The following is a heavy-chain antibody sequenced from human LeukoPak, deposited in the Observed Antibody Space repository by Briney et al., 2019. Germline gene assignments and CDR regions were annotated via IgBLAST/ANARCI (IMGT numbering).Heavy chain of an antibody. Sequence: GGSLRLSCAASGFTFSNAWMSWVRQAPGKGLEWVGRIKSKTDGGTTDYAAPVKGRFTISRDDSKNTLYLQMNSLKTEDTAVYYCTTDEWFGEDYYYYGMDVWGQGTTVTVSS. CDR3: TTDEWFGEDYYYYGMDV. D-gene: IGHD3-10*01. CDR1: GFTFSNAW. V-gene: IGHV3-15*01. J-gene: IGHJ6*02. CDR2: IKSKTDGGTT.